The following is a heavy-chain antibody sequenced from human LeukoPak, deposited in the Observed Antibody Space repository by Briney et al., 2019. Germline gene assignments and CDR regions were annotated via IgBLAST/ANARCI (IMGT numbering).Heavy chain of an antibody. D-gene: IGHD2-15*01. CDR3: ARDRRYCSGGSCYFDYFFDY. CDR1: GFTFNSYA. J-gene: IGHJ4*02. CDR2: ISYDGSIN. V-gene: IGHV3-30-3*01. Sequence: GRSLRLSCAASGFTFNSYAVHWVRQAPGKGLEWVAVISYDGSINFYAASVKGRFTISRDNSKNTLYLQMTSLRAEDTALYFCARDRRYCSGGSCYFDYFFDYWGQGTLVTVSS.